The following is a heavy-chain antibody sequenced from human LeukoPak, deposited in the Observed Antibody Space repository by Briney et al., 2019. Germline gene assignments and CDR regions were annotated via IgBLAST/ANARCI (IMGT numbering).Heavy chain of an antibody. D-gene: IGHD2-21*01. V-gene: IGHV4-34*01. Sequence: SETLSLTCAVYGGSFSGYYWSWIRQPPGRGLEWIGEIDHSGNTKYNPSLKSRVTISVDKSKNQFSLKLRALSAADTAVYFCARQGSISAFDFWGRGTPVTVSS. CDR1: GGSFSGYY. J-gene: IGHJ4*02. CDR3: ARQGSISAFDF. CDR2: IDHSGNT.